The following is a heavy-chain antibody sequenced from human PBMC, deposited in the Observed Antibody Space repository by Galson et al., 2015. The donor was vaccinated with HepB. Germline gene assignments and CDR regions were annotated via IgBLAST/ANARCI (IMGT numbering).Heavy chain of an antibody. CDR2: IGYNSNIV. CDR3: ARDLDWAFDY. CDR1: GFTFSSYS. Sequence: SLRLSCAASGFTFSSYSMNWVRQAPGKGLEWVSYIGYNSNIVSHVDSVKGRFTISRDDAKNSLYLQMNSLTAEDTAVYYCARDLDWAFDYWGQGILVTVSS. V-gene: IGHV3-48*01. J-gene: IGHJ4*02. D-gene: IGHD3-9*01.